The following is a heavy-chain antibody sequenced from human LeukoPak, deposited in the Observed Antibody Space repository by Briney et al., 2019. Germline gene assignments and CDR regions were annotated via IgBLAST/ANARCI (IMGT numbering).Heavy chain of an antibody. CDR3: ARVGDLDGYGAFDI. CDR1: GASISSTTYY. CDR2: IYYSGST. J-gene: IGHJ3*02. V-gene: IGHV4-39*07. D-gene: IGHD5-24*01. Sequence: SETLSLTCTVSGASISSTTYYWGWIRQPPRKGLECIASIYYSGSTYYNPSLKSRVTISVDTSKNQFSLKLSSVTAADTAVYYCARVGDLDGYGAFDIWGQGTMVTVSS.